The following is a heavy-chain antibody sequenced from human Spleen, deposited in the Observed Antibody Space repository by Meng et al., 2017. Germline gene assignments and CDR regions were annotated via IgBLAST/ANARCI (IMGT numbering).Heavy chain of an antibody. CDR3: ARGSRTNYYYDSSGYYFGY. CDR1: GGSISSSSYY. D-gene: IGHD3-22*01. CDR2: IYYSGST. V-gene: IGHV4-39*07. J-gene: IGHJ4*02. Sequence: SETLSLTCTVSGGSISSSSYYWGWIRQPPGKGLEWIGSIYYSGSTYYNPSLKSRVTISVDTSKNQFSLKLSSVTAADTAVYYCARGSRTNYYYDSSGYYFGYWGQGTLVTVSS.